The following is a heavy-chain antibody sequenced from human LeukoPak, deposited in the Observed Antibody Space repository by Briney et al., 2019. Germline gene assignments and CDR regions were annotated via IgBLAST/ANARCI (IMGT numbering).Heavy chain of an antibody. Sequence: GGSLRLSCAASGFTFCNYAMRWVRQAPGKGLEWVSTISGSGVTTHYADSVKGRFTISRDNAKNTLFLQMDSLRAEDTAVYYCAKILEIYYESLDYWGQGTLVTVSS. CDR1: GFTFCNYA. CDR2: ISGSGVTT. D-gene: IGHD1-26*01. CDR3: AKILEIYYESLDY. J-gene: IGHJ4*02. V-gene: IGHV3-23*01.